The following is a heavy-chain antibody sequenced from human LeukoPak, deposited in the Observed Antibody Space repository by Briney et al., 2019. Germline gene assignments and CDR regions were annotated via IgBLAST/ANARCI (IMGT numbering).Heavy chain of an antibody. V-gene: IGHV5-51*01. Sequence: GASLQISCKGSGSIFTSYWIGWVRQLPGKGLEWMGIIYPGDSDTRYSPSFQGQVTISADNSISTAYLQWSSLKASDTAMYYCARQLGYSYGLDYWGQGTLVTVSS. CDR2: IYPGDSDT. CDR3: ARQLGYSYGLDY. J-gene: IGHJ4*02. D-gene: IGHD5-18*01. CDR1: GSIFTSYW.